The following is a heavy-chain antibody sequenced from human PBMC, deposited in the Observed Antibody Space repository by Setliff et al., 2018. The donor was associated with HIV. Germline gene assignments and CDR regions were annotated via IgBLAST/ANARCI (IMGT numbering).Heavy chain of an antibody. J-gene: IGHJ4*02. V-gene: IGHV4-38-2*01. CDR3: MRGRSITIFGVAYFDF. Sequence: LSLTCAVSGYSISTAYYWGWIRQPPGKGLEWIGSVYHSGTTYYNPSLKSRVTISVDMSNNQFSLKVTSVNAADTAVYYCMRGRSITIFGVAYFDFWGQGTLVTVSS. CDR1: GYSISTAYY. CDR2: VYHSGTT. D-gene: IGHD3-3*01.